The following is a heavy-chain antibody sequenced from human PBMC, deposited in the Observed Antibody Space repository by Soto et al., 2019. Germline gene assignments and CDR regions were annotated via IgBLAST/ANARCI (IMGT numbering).Heavy chain of an antibody. D-gene: IGHD3-16*01. Sequence: QIQLQESGPGLVNPSETLSLSCTVSDGSITPNYYTWVRQPPVKGLEWIGYVYYDGTTTYHPSLKSRDTISIDTSNNEVSLQITSVTAADTAVYYWASLGAYSHALDSWGQGTLVTVSS. CDR3: ASLGAYSHALDS. CDR2: VYYDGTT. CDR1: DGSITPNY. J-gene: IGHJ4*02. V-gene: IGHV4-59*08.